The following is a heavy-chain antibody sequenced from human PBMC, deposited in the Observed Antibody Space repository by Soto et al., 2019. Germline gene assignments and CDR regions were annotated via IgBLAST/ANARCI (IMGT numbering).Heavy chain of an antibody. J-gene: IGHJ4*02. CDR1: GFTFSNVW. Sequence: EVQLVESGGGLVKPGGSLSLSCAASGFTFSNVWMSWVRQAPGKGLEWVGRIKRRADGGTTDYATPVRGRFTVSRDDSKNTLYLQMNSLKTEDTAVYYCTEGYSSGGSCYSVVSWGQGTLVTVSS. CDR3: TEGYSSGGSCYSVVS. V-gene: IGHV3-15*01. CDR2: IKRRADGGTT. D-gene: IGHD2-15*01.